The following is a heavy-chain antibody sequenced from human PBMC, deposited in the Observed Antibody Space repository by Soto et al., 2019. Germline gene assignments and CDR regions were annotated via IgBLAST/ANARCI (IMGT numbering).Heavy chain of an antibody. CDR1: GGSISSGGYY. Sequence: QVQLQESGSGLVKPSQTLSLTCTVSGGSISSGGYYWSWIRQHPGKGLEWIGYIYYTGSTYYNPSLKSRVTISVDTSKNQFSLKLSSVTAADTAVYYCATLYMVRGVRTFDYWGQGTLATVSS. V-gene: IGHV4-31*03. CDR2: IYYTGST. J-gene: IGHJ4*02. CDR3: ATLYMVRGVRTFDY. D-gene: IGHD3-10*01.